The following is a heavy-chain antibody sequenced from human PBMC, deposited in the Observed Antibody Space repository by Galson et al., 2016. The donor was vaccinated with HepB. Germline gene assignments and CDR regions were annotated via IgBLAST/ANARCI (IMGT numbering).Heavy chain of an antibody. D-gene: IGHD3-22*01. CDR3: ARDPNYYDSSGYYLEGAFDI. Sequence: SVKVSCKASGYTFTSYGVSWVRQAPGPGLEWMAWISVNTGNTYYARKVRGRVTVTADTSTTTAYMELRSLRSDDTAVYYCARDPNYYDSSGYYLEGAFDIWGQGTMLTVSS. J-gene: IGHJ3*02. CDR1: GYTFTSYG. CDR2: ISVNTGNT. V-gene: IGHV1-18*04.